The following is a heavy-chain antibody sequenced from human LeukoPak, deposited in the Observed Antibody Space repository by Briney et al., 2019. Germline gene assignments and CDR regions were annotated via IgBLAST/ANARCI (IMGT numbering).Heavy chain of an antibody. Sequence: NRGGSLRLSCAASGFTFSSYAMTWVRQAPGKGLEWVSLISSSGVNTYYADSVKGRFTISRDNSKNTLSLQMNSLRDEDTAVYYCAKDVRVGGGGMDVWGHGNPFTVSS. CDR1: GFTFSSYA. J-gene: IGHJ6*02. CDR2: ISSSGVNT. CDR3: AKDVRVGGGGMDV. D-gene: IGHD1-26*01. V-gene: IGHV3-23*01.